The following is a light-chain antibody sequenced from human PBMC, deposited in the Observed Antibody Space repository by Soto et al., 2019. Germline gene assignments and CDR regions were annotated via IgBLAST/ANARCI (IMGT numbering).Light chain of an antibody. J-gene: IGKJ1*01. CDR3: QQRRNCP. CDR2: DAS. Sequence: FKQSPGTLSLTPGERATLSCRASQSVSNNYLAWYQQKPGQAPRLLIYDASNRATGIPARFSGSGSGTDFTLTISSLEPEDFAVYSCQQRRNCPFGQGTMLDI. CDR1: QSVSNNY. V-gene: IGKV3-11*01.